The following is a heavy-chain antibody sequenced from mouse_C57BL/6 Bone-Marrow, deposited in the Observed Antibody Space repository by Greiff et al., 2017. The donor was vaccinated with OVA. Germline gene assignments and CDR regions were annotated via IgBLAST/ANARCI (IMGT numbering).Heavy chain of an antibody. D-gene: IGHD2-10*01. J-gene: IGHJ2*01. Sequence: QVQLQQPGAELVMPGASVKLSCKASGYTFTSYLMHWVKQRPGQGLEWIGEIDPSDSYTNYNQKFKGKSTLTVDKSSSTAYMQLSSLTSEDSAVYYCARTYYGNYWYFDYWGQGTTLTVSS. V-gene: IGHV1-69*01. CDR3: ARTYYGNYWYFDY. CDR2: IDPSDSYT. CDR1: GYTFTSYL.